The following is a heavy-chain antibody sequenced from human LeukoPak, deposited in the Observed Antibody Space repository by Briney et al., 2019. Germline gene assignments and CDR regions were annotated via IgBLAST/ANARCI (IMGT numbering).Heavy chain of an antibody. V-gene: IGHV4-4*07. CDR1: GYSISSGYY. CDR2: IYASGST. J-gene: IGHJ5*02. Sequence: PSETLSLTCTVSGYSISSGYYWSWIRQPAGKGLEWIGRIYASGSTNYNPSLKSRVTMSLDTSKNQFSLNLSSVTAADTAVYYCARKALPGNWFDPWGQGTLVTVSS. CDR3: ARKALPGNWFDP.